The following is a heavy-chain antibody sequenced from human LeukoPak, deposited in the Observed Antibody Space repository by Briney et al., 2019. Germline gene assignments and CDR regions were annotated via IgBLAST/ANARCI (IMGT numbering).Heavy chain of an antibody. CDR1: GGSVSSGDYY. CDR2: IYYSGRT. CDR3: ARVRSLITIVVVPAAIDY. Sequence: PSETLSLTCSVSGGSVSSGDYYWTWIRQPPGKGLEWIGYIYYSGRTYYNPSLKSRVIISVDTSKNQFSLKLRSVTAADTAVYYCARVRSLITIVVVPAAIDYWGQGTLVTVSS. D-gene: IGHD2-2*01. J-gene: IGHJ4*02. V-gene: IGHV4-30-4*01.